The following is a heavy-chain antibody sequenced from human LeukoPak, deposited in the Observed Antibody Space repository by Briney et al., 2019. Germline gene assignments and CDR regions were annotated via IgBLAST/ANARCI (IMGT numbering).Heavy chain of an antibody. CDR2: ITSSVAGT. CDR3: AKDRPNYYGSNGHYYRRDGDY. CDR1: GFTFSIYA. V-gene: IGHV3-23*01. Sequence: HTGGSLRLXCAASGFTFSIYAMSWVRQAPGKGLQWVSSITSSVAGTYYADSVKGRFTISRDNTENMLYLQMNSLRVEDTAVYFCAKDRPNYYGSNGHYYRRDGDYWGQGTLVTVSS. D-gene: IGHD3-22*01. J-gene: IGHJ4*02.